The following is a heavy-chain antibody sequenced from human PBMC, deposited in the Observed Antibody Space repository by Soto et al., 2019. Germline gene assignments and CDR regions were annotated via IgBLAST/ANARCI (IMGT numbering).Heavy chain of an antibody. CDR1: GFTFSSYA. V-gene: IGHV3-30*04. Sequence: QPGGSLRLSCAASGFTFSSYAMNWFRQAPGKGLEWVALISYDGSNKYYADSVKGRFTISRDSSKNTLYLQMNNLSDADTAFYYCGRCSSTSCHLGSDYWGQGTLVTVSS. CDR2: ISYDGSNK. D-gene: IGHD2-2*01. CDR3: GRCSSTSCHLGSDY. J-gene: IGHJ4*02.